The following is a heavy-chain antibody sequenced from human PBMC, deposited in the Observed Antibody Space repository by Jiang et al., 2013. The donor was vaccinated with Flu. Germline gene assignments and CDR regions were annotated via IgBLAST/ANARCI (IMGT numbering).Heavy chain of an antibody. CDR3: ARDHSDYDY. CDR1: GFRFSDYY. V-gene: IGHV3-11*01. D-gene: IGHD4-11*01. J-gene: IGHJ4*02. CDR2: ISSGGGLL. Sequence: GLVRPGGSLRLSCEASGFRFSDYYMSWIRQAPGKGLEWISYISSGGGLLNYADSVKGRFTVSRDNAKNALFLEMNNLEAEDTAVYYCARDHSDYDYWGQGTLVTVSS.